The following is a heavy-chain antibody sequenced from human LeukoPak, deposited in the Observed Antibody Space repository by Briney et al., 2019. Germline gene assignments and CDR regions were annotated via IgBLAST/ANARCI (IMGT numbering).Heavy chain of an antibody. Sequence: GGSLRLSCAASGFTFRSNAMSWVRRAPGKGREWVSAISGTGGSTYYANSVKRRFTISRDNFKNTLYLQMNSLRAEDTSVYYCARGSLGTTTVDYWGQGTLVTVSS. CDR2: ISGTGGST. D-gene: IGHD1-26*01. V-gene: IGHV3-23*01. CDR3: ARGSLGTTTVDY. CDR1: GFTFRSNA. J-gene: IGHJ4*02.